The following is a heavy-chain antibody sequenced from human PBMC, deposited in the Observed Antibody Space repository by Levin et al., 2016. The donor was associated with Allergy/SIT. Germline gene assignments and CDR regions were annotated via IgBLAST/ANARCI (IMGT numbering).Heavy chain of an antibody. Sequence: SETLSLTCTVSGGSISSYYWSWIRQPPGKGLEWIGYIYDSGSTNYNPSLKSRVTISEDTSKNQFSLKVSSVTAADTAVYYCARDRVEVVRGVMTLYYYYGMDVWGQGTTVTVSS. CDR1: GGSISSYY. CDR3: ARDRVEVVRGVMTLYYYYGMDV. D-gene: IGHD3-10*01. J-gene: IGHJ6*02. CDR2: IYDSGST. V-gene: IGHV4-59*01.